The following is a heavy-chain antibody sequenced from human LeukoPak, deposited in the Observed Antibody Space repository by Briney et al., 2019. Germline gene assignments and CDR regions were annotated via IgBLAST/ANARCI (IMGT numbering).Heavy chain of an antibody. Sequence: PSETLSLTCTVSGGSISYYYWSWIRQPPGKGLEWIGNLFYSGNSNYNPSLKSRVTISIDTSKSQFSLKLTSVTAADTAVYYCARGGTYGSGRNQHTTLDYWGQGTPVTVSS. J-gene: IGHJ4*02. CDR3: ARGGTYGSGRNQHTTLDY. V-gene: IGHV4-59*08. CDR1: GGSISYYY. D-gene: IGHD3-10*01. CDR2: LFYSGNS.